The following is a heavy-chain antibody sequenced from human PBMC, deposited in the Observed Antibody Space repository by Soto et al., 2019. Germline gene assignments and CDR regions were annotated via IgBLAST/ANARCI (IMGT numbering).Heavy chain of an antibody. Sequence: QVQLVQSGAEVKKPGSSVKVSCKASGGTFSSSTISWVRQAPGRGLEWMGGIIPMFATTNFAQRFQGRVTNTAYESTRTAYMQLTSLRSEDTAVYYCARGPHSAGDYVFDSWGQGTLVTVSS. V-gene: IGHV1-69*12. CDR3: ARGPHSAGDYVFDS. CDR2: IIPMFATT. D-gene: IGHD4-17*01. CDR1: GGTFSSST. J-gene: IGHJ4*02.